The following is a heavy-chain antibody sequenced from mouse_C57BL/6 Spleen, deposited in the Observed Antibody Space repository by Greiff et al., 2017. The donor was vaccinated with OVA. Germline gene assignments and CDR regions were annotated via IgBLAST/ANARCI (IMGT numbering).Heavy chain of an antibody. Sequence: VKLMESGPELVKPGASVKISCKASGYAFSSSWMNWVKQRPGKGLEWIGRIYPGDGDTNYNGKFKGKATLTADKSSSTAYMQLSSLTSEDSAVYFCARSTTVAFDYWGQGTTLTVSS. D-gene: IGHD1-1*01. CDR2: IYPGDGDT. J-gene: IGHJ2*01. CDR3: ARSTTVAFDY. V-gene: IGHV1-82*01. CDR1: GYAFSSSW.